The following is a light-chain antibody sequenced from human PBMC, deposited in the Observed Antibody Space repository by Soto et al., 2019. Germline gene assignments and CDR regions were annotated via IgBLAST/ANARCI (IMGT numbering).Light chain of an antibody. V-gene: IGLV2-18*02. CDR1: SSDVGSYNR. CDR3: NSYTSTNTYV. Sequence: LTQPPSVSGSPGQSVTISCTGTSSDVGSYNRVSWYQQPPGTAPKLMIYEVSNRPSGVPDRFSGSKSGNTASLTISGLQAEDEADYYCNSYTSTNTYVFGTGTKVTVL. J-gene: IGLJ1*01. CDR2: EVS.